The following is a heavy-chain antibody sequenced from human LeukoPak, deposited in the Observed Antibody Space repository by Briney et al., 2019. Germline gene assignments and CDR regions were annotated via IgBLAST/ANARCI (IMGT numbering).Heavy chain of an antibody. J-gene: IGHJ4*02. D-gene: IGHD2-8*01. CDR2: ISPHSHTT. V-gene: IGHV1-18*01. CDR1: GYTFTNYF. CDR3: ARGQSMYY. Sequence: ASVKVSCKASGYTFTNYFISWVRQAPGRGLEWVGWISPHSHTTHYAEKVQGRVTMTTDTSTTTGYMELRSLRSDDTAVYFCARGQSMYYWGQGTPVTVSS.